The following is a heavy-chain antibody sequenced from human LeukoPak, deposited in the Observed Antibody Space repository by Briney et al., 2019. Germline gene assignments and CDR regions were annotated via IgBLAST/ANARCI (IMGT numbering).Heavy chain of an antibody. V-gene: IGHV1-2*02. CDR2: INPNSGGT. Sequence: GASVKVSCKASGYTFTGYYMHWVRQAPGQGLEWMGWINPNSGGTNYAQKFQGRVTMTRDTSISTAYMELSRLRSDDTAVYYCARGPPTTLRFVDYLYPFDFWGRGTLVTVSS. J-gene: IGHJ4*02. D-gene: IGHD3-3*01. CDR3: ARGPPTTLRFVDYLYPFDF. CDR1: GYTFTGYY.